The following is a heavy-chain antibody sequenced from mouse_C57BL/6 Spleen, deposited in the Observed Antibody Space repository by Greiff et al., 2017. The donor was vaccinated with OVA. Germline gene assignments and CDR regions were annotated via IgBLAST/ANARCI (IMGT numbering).Heavy chain of an antibody. CDR2: IYPRSGNT. V-gene: IGHV1-81*01. Sequence: QVQLQQSGAELARPGASVKLSCKASGYTFTSYGISWVKQRPGQGLEWIGEIYPRSGNTYYNEKFKGKATLTADKSSSTAYMELRSLTSEDSAVYFCARWELTGHHYFDYWGQGTTLTVSS. J-gene: IGHJ2*01. CDR3: ARWELTGHHYFDY. CDR1: GYTFTSYG. D-gene: IGHD4-1*01.